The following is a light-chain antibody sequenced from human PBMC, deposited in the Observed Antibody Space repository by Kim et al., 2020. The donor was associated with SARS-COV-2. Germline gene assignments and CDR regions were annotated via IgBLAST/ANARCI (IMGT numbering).Light chain of an antibody. CDR3: QQRGNWPPALT. CDR2: DAA. Sequence: PGDSATLSCRASHNIDINLAWYQQTPGQPPRLLIYDAAIRAAGIPDRFSGSGSGTDFILTIGSLAPEDFAVYYCQQRGNWPPALTFGGGTKVDIK. V-gene: IGKV3-11*01. CDR1: HNIDIN. J-gene: IGKJ4*01.